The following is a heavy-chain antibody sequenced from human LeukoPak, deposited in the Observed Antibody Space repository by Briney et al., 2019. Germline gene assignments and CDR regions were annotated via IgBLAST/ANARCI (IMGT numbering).Heavy chain of an antibody. J-gene: IGHJ4*02. D-gene: IGHD6-13*01. CDR3: ARDFSSIWYSLLY. CDR2: INPNSGDT. Sequence: ASVKVSCTASGYTFTAYYMPWVRQAPGQGLEWMGWINPNSGDTNYAQKFQGRVTMTRDTSISTAYVELSRLRSDDTAVYYCARDFSSIWYSLLYWGERALVTVSS. V-gene: IGHV1-2*02. CDR1: GYTFTAYY.